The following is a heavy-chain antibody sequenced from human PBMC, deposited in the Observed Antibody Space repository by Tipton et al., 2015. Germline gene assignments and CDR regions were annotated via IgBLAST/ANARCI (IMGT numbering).Heavy chain of an antibody. CDR1: GDSITSGGYY. V-gene: IGHV4-31*02. Sequence: LRLSCTVSGDSITSGGYYWSWIRQHPGKGLEWIGYIYYSGSTYYNPSLKSRVTISVDTSKNQFSLKLSSVTAADTAVYYCARQAPIAVAASNWFDPWGQGTLVTVSS. J-gene: IGHJ5*02. CDR3: ARQAPIAVAASNWFDP. D-gene: IGHD6-19*01. CDR2: IYYSGST.